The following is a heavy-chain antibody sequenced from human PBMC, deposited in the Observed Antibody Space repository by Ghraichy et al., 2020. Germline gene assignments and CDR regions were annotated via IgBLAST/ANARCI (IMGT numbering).Heavy chain of an antibody. Sequence: GSLRLSCAASGFTFSSYGMHWVRQAPGKGLEWVAVISYDGSNKYYADSVKGRFTISRDNSKNTLYLQMNSLRAEDTAVYYCAKGGDDYGDYANYYYYMDVWGKGTTVTVSS. CDR1: GFTFSSYG. V-gene: IGHV3-30*18. CDR2: ISYDGSNK. CDR3: AKGGDDYGDYANYYYYMDV. D-gene: IGHD4-17*01. J-gene: IGHJ6*03.